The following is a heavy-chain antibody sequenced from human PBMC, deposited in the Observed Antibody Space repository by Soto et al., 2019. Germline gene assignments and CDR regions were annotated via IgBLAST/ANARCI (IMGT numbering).Heavy chain of an antibody. CDR3: ARDPPFYSSTGPRFDY. CDR2: IYHSGST. D-gene: IGHD6-13*01. CDR1: GYSISSGYY. Sequence: SETLSLTCAVSGYSISSGYYWGWIRQPPGKGLEWIGSIYHSGSTYYNPSLKSRVTISVATSKNQFSLKLSSVTAADTAVYYCARDPPFYSSTGPRFDYWGQGTLVTVSS. J-gene: IGHJ4*02. V-gene: IGHV4-38-2*02.